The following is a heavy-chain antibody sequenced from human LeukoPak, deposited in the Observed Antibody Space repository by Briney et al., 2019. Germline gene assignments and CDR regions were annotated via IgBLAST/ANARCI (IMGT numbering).Heavy chain of an antibody. CDR1: GGSISSGSYY. J-gene: IGHJ4*02. CDR3: ARAGCSDDSCYDYYDY. CDR2: IYTSGST. V-gene: IGHV4-61*02. Sequence: PSETLSLTCTVSGGSISSGSYYWSWIRQPAGKGLEWIGRIYTSGSTNYNPSLKSRVTISVDNSKNQFSLKLTSVTAADTAVYYCARAGCSDDSCYDYYDYWGQGTLVTVSS. D-gene: IGHD2-15*01.